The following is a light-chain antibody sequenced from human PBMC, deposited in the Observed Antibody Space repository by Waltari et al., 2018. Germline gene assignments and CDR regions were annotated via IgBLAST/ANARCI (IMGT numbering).Light chain of an antibody. CDR1: QSVLYSSNNKNY. V-gene: IGKV4-1*01. J-gene: IGKJ5*01. CDR3: QQYYSTPS. Sequence: DIVMTQSPDSLAVSLGERATINCKSSQSVLYSSNNKNYLALYQQKPGQPTKLLIYWASTRESGVPDRFSGSGSGTDFTLTISSLQAEDVAVYYCQQYYSTPSFGQGTRLEIK. CDR2: WAS.